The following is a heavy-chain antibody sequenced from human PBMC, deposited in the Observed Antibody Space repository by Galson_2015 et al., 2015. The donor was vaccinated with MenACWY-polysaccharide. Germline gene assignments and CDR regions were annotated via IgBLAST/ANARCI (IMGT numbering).Heavy chain of an antibody. CDR3: VKGDILVPAAIIAGS. J-gene: IGHJ5*02. CDR2: ISSSGRVT. CDR1: GFTSSDYY. Sequence: SLRLSCAASGFTSSDYYMTWIRQAPGKGLEWISYISSSGRVTKYADSVKGRFTISRDNAKNSLYLQMHSLRIEDTAVYYCVKGDILVPAAIIAGSWGQGALITVSS. D-gene: IGHD2-2*01. V-gene: IGHV3-11*01.